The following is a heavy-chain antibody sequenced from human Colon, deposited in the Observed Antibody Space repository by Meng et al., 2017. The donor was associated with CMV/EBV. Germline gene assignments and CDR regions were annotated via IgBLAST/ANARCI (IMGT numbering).Heavy chain of an antibody. CDR1: GYTFTDYY. J-gene: IGHJ4*02. V-gene: IGHV1-2*02. CDR3: ARDGLSSSPDFDS. Sequence: ASVKVSCKASGYTFTDYYMYWVRQAPGQGLESMGWINANNGGTGYAQKFKGRVTMTRDTSINTIYMALGGLRSDDTAVYYCARDGLSSSPDFDSWGQGTLVTVSS. D-gene: IGHD6-6*01. CDR2: INANNGGT.